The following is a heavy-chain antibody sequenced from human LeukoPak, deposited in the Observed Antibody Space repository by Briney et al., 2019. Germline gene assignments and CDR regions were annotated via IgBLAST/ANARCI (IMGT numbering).Heavy chain of an antibody. Sequence: PGRSLRLSCAASGFTFSSYGMHWVRQAPGKGLEWVAVIWYDGSNKYYADSVKGRFTISRDNSKNTLYLQMNSLRAEDTAVYYCARDPPDYYDSSDQSDYWGQGTLVTASS. CDR1: GFTFSSYG. D-gene: IGHD3-22*01. CDR3: ARDPPDYYDSSDQSDY. CDR2: IWYDGSNK. V-gene: IGHV3-33*01. J-gene: IGHJ4*02.